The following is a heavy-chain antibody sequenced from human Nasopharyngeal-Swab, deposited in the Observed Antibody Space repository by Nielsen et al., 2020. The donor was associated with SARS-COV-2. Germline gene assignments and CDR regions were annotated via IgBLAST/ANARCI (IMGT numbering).Heavy chain of an antibody. Sequence: SVKVSCKASGFTFTSSAVQWVRQARGQRLEWIGWIVVGNGNTNYAQKFQERVTITRDMSTSTAYMELSSLRSEDTAVYYCAAEWDPFYYYDSRAEYFQHWGQGTLVTVSS. CDR2: IVVGNGNT. V-gene: IGHV1-58*01. J-gene: IGHJ1*01. CDR3: AAEWDPFYYYDSRAEYFQH. D-gene: IGHD3-22*01. CDR1: GFTFTSSA.